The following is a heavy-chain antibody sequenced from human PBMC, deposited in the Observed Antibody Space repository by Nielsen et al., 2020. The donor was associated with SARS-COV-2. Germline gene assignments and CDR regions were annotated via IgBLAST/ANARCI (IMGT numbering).Heavy chain of an antibody. Sequence: GSLRLSCTVSGGSISSSSYYWSWIRQPPGKGLEWIGEINHSGSTNYNPSLKSRVTISVDTSKNQFSLKLSSVTAADTAVYYCARGGYSYGYGNYYYGMDVWGQGTTVTVSS. CDR3: ARGGYSYGYGNYYYGMDV. D-gene: IGHD5-18*01. CDR1: GGSISSSSYY. V-gene: IGHV4-39*07. J-gene: IGHJ6*02. CDR2: INHSGST.